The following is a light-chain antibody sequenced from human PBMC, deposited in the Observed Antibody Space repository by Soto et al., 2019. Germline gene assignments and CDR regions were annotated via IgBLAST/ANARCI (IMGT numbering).Light chain of an antibody. CDR2: AAS. CDR1: QTISHY. V-gene: IGKV1-39*01. CDR3: QHSYNTPPT. J-gene: IGKJ1*01. Sequence: DIEMTQSPASFSPSXCGGVTIPXXASQTISHYLNWYQHKPGKAPNLLIYAASSLGSEVPSRFNGSGSGTHFTLTITSLQREDSATYFCQHSYNTPPTFGQGTKVDIK.